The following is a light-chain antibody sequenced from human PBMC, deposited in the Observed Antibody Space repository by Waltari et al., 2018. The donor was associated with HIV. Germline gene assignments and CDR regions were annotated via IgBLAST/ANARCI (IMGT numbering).Light chain of an antibody. CDR3: SSFTPSKTTV. V-gene: IGLV2-14*01. J-gene: IGLJ1*01. Sequence: QSALTQPASVSGSPGQSITISCTATSSYVGSYNSVSWYQQNSGKAPKLLIYEVTKRPSGVSDRFSGYKSGNTASLTISGLQSEDEADYYCSSFTPSKTTVFGPGTRVTVL. CDR2: EVT. CDR1: SSYVGSYNS.